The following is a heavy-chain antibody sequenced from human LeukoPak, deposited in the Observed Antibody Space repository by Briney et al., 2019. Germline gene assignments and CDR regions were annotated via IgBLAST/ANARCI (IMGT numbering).Heavy chain of an antibody. CDR1: GGTFSSYA. V-gene: IGHV1-69*13. J-gene: IGHJ4*02. CDR2: IIPIFGTA. D-gene: IGHD2-2*01. Sequence: ASEKVSCKASGGTFSSYAISWVRQAPGQGLEWMGGIIPIFGTANYAQKFQGRVTITADESTSTAYMELSSLRSEDTAVYYCARGLVPAAQLFDYWGQGTLVTVSS. CDR3: ARGLVPAAQLFDY.